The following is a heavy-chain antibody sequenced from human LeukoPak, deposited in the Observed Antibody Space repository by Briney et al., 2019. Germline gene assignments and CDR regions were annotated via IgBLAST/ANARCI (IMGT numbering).Heavy chain of an antibody. V-gene: IGHV3-48*01. J-gene: IGHJ4*02. Sequence: GGSLRLSCAASGFTFSSYSMNWVRQAPGKGLEWVSYISSSSSTIYYADSVKGRFTISRDNAKNSLYLQMNSLRVEDTAVYYCARDDNYCSSTSCYLGHIDYWGQGTLVTVPS. CDR1: GFTFSSYS. CDR3: ARDDNYCSSTSCYLGHIDY. D-gene: IGHD2-2*01. CDR2: ISSSSSTI.